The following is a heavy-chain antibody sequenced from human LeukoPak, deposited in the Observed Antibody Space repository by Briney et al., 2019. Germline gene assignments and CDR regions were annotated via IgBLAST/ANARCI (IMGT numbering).Heavy chain of an antibody. CDR2: INPNSGGT. J-gene: IGHJ4*02. V-gene: IGHV1-2*06. D-gene: IGHD4-17*01. Sequence: GASVKVSCKASGYTFTGYYMHWVRQAPGQGLEWMGRINPNSGGTNYAQKFQGRVTMTRDTSISTAYMELSRPRSDDTAVYYCARESLDYGVDYWGQGTLVTVSS. CDR1: GYTFTGYY. CDR3: ARESLDYGVDY.